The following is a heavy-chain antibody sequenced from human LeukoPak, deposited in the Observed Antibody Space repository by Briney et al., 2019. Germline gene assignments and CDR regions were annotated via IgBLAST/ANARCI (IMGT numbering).Heavy chain of an antibody. D-gene: IGHD2-2*02. J-gene: IGHJ4*02. Sequence: SETLSLTCTVSGGSISSSSYYWGWIRQPPGKGLEWIGSIYYSGSTYYNPSLKSRVTISVDTSKNQFSLKLSSVTAADTAVYYCARLQVVPAAIRYFDYWGQGTLVTVAS. V-gene: IGHV4-39*01. CDR1: GGSISSSSYY. CDR2: IYYSGST. CDR3: ARLQVVPAAIRYFDY.